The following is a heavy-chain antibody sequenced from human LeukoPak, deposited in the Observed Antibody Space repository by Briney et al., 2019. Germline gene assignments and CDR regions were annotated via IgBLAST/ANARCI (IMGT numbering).Heavy chain of an antibody. CDR3: ARSSNLHYFDY. V-gene: IGHV6-1*01. CDR1: GDSVSNNSAI. J-gene: IGHJ4*02. Sequence: SQTLSLTCAISGDSVSNNSAIWIWIRQSPSRGLQWLGRTYYRSKWYNDYAVSVKSRITLNVDTSKNQFSLQLNSVTPEDTALYYCARSSNLHYFDYWGQGTQVTVSS. CDR2: TYYRSKWYN.